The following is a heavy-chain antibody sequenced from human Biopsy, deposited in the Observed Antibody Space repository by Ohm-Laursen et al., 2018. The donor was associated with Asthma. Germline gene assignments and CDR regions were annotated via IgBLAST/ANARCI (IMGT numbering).Heavy chain of an antibody. CDR1: GFVFSQCG. CDR3: ARQSGQEYGDSIPFDT. D-gene: IGHD3-22*01. Sequence: SLRLSCTASGFVFSQCGMHWVRQGPGRGLEWVALVSSDGHNKYYEDSVKGRFTISRDNSRNRLYLQINSLTVEDSAVYFCARQSGQEYGDSIPFDTWGQGTKVAVSS. J-gene: IGHJ3*02. CDR2: VSSDGHNK. V-gene: IGHV3-30*03.